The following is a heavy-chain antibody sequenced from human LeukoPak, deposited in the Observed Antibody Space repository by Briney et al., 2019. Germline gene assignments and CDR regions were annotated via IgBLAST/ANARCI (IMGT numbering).Heavy chain of an antibody. D-gene: IGHD5-24*01. J-gene: IGHJ4*02. CDR2: INTGGSTT. CDR1: GFTFSDHY. V-gene: IGHV3-74*01. Sequence: GGSLRLSCAASGFTFSDHYMDWVRQAPGKGLVWVSRINTGGSTTDYADSVKGRFTISRDNAKNTLYLQMNSLRAEDTAVYYCSRDLRGRDDYWGQGILVIVSS. CDR3: SRDLRGRDDY.